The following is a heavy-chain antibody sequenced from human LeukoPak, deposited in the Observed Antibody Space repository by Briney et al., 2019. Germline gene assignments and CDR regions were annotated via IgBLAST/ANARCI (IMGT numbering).Heavy chain of an antibody. J-gene: IGHJ4*02. CDR2: ISYDGGNK. D-gene: IGHD6-25*01. V-gene: IGHV3-30-3*02. Sequence: GGSLRLSCAASVFTFSKFAMHWVRQAPGKGLEWVAVISYDGGNKYYADSVKGRFTISRDNSKNTLYLQMISLRAEDTAVYYCAKHRLHDPSGGPYFDCWGQGTLVTVSS. CDR1: VFTFSKFA. CDR3: AKHRLHDPSGGPYFDC.